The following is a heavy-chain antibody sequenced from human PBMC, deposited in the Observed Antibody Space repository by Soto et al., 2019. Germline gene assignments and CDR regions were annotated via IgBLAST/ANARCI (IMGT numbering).Heavy chain of an antibody. Sequence: QVQLVQSGAEVKNPGASVKVSCKASGCTFTSYGISWVRQAPGQGLEWMGWISAYNGNTNYAQKLQGRVTMTTDTSTSTAYMVLRSLRSDDTAVYYCARDYCSSTGCYGRWVEGTRLPGDAFDIWGQGTMVTVSS. CDR1: GCTFTSYG. V-gene: IGHV1-18*01. CDR2: ISAYNGNT. D-gene: IGHD2-2*01. CDR3: ARDYCSSTGCYGRWVEGTRLPGDAFDI. J-gene: IGHJ3*02.